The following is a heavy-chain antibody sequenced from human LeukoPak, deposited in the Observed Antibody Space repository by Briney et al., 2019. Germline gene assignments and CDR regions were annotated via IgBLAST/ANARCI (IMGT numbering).Heavy chain of an antibody. D-gene: IGHD2-2*01. CDR1: GYTFTCYY. CDR3: ARQMRYCSSTSCYGNWFDP. V-gene: IGHV1-2*04. J-gene: IGHJ5*02. Sequence: ASVKVSCKASGYTFTCYYMHWVRQAPGQGLEWMGWINPNRGGTNYAQKFQGWVTMTRDTSISTAYMELSRLRSDDTAVYYCARQMRYCSSTSCYGNWFDPWGQGTLVTVSS. CDR2: INPNRGGT.